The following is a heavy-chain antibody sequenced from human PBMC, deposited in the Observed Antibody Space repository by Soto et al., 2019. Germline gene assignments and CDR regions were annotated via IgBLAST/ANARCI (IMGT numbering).Heavy chain of an antibody. V-gene: IGHV4-39*02. J-gene: IGHJ6*02. CDR2: IYYSGST. D-gene: IGHD3-22*01. CDR3: ARDKVGYYDSSGYYRVSVPPDYYYGMDV. Sequence: SETLSLTCTVSGGSISSSSYYWGWIRQPPGKGLEWIRSIYYSGSTYYNPSLKSRVTISVDTSKNQFSLKLSSVTAADTAVYYCARDKVGYYDSSGYYRVSVPPDYYYGMDVWGQGTTVTVSS. CDR1: GGSISSSSYY.